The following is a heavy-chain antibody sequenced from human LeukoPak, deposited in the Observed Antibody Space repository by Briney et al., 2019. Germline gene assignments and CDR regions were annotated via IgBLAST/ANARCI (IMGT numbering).Heavy chain of an antibody. Sequence: PSETLSLTCTVSGVSVRSYYWSWIRQPPGKGLEWIGEINHSGSTNYNPSLKSRVTISVDTSKNQISLKLSSVTAADTAVYYCARDLRGSNWFDPWGQGTLVTVSS. CDR3: ARDLRGSNWFDP. V-gene: IGHV4-34*01. D-gene: IGHD3-16*01. J-gene: IGHJ5*02. CDR1: GVSVRSYY. CDR2: INHSGST.